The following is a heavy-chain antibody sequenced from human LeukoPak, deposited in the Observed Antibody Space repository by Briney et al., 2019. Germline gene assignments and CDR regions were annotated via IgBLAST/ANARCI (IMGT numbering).Heavy chain of an antibody. V-gene: IGHV3-23*01. CDR3: ANMGYYDSSGYYYGSLDGY. D-gene: IGHD3-22*01. CDR1: GFTFSSYA. J-gene: IGHJ4*02. CDR2: ISGSGGNT. Sequence: GGSLRLSCAASGFTFSSYAMSWVRQAPGKGLEWVSAISGSGGNTYYADSVKGRFTISRDNSKNTLYLQMNSLRAEDTAVYYCANMGYYDSSGYYYGSLDGYWGQGTLVTVSS.